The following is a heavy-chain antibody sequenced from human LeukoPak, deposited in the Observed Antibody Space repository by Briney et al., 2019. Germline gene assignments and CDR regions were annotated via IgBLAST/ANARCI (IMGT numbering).Heavy chain of an antibody. CDR3: ARDYPSGSYLLDY. V-gene: IGHV3-21*01. Sequence: GGSLRLSCAASGFTFGGYTMSWARQAPGKGLQWVSTITSGGDYMYYADPVKGRFTISRDDSKNSLYLHMNSLRAEDTAVYYCARDYPSGSYLLDYWGQGTLVTVSS. CDR1: GFTFGGYT. D-gene: IGHD1-26*01. CDR2: ITSGGDYM. J-gene: IGHJ4*02.